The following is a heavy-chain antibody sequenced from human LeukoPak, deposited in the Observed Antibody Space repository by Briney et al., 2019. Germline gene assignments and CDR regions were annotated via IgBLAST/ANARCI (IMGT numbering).Heavy chain of an antibody. Sequence: GGSLRLSCAASGFTFSSYGMHWVRQAPGKGLEWVAVISYDGSNKYYADSVKGRFTISRDNSKNTLYLQMNSLRAEDTAVYYCAKDLDIVVVPAAMGVGTYYYYYGMDVWGQGTTVTVSS. D-gene: IGHD2-2*03. CDR1: GFTFSSYG. J-gene: IGHJ6*02. V-gene: IGHV3-30*18. CDR2: ISYDGSNK. CDR3: AKDLDIVVVPAAMGVGTYYYYYGMDV.